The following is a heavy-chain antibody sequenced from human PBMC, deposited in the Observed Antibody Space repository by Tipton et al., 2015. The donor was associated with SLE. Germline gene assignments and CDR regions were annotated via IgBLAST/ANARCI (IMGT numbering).Heavy chain of an antibody. CDR2: IYYSGST. CDR3: ARVDCSSTSCPTHFQH. CDR1: GGSFSGYY. D-gene: IGHD2-2*01. V-gene: IGHV4-59*01. J-gene: IGHJ1*01. Sequence: TLSLTCAVYGGSFSGYYWSWIRQPPGKGLEWIGYIYYSGSTNYNPSLKSRVTISVDTSKNQFSLKLSSVTAADTAVYYCARVDCSSTSCPTHFQHWGQGTLVTVSS.